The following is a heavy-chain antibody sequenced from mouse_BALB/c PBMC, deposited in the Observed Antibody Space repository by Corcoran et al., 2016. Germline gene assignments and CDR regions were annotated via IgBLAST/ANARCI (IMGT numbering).Heavy chain of an antibody. CDR3: ARSSYLYPVAY. Sequence: EVQLQQSGAELVKPGASVKLSCTASGFNIKDTYMHWVKQRPEQGLEWIGRIDPANGNTKYDPKFQGKATKTADTSSNTAYLPLSSLTSEDTAVYYCARSSYLYPVAYGGQGTLVTV. CDR2: IDPANGNT. CDR1: GFNIKDTY. J-gene: IGHJ3*01. D-gene: IGHD6-1*01. V-gene: IGHV14-3*02.